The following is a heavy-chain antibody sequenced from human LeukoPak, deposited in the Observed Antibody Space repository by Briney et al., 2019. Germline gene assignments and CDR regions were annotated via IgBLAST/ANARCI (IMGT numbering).Heavy chain of an antibody. Sequence: GGSLRLSCAASGFTFSASDMNWVRQTPGKGLEWVSSISSSSSYIYYADSVKGRFSISRDNAKKSLYLQMNSLRAEDTAVYYCARAVRAYYYDSSGYYVSYAFDIWGQGTMVTVSS. CDR2: ISSSSSYI. V-gene: IGHV3-21*01. J-gene: IGHJ3*02. D-gene: IGHD3-22*01. CDR3: ARAVRAYYYDSSGYYVSYAFDI. CDR1: GFTFSASD.